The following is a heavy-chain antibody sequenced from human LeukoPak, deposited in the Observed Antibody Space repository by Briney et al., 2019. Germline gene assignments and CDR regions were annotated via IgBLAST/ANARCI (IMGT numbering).Heavy chain of an antibody. D-gene: IGHD4-23*01. CDR3: ARTGITVAPPFDY. J-gene: IGHJ4*02. Sequence: PGGSLRLSCAASGFTFSSYGMHWVRQAPGKGLEWVSSISSSSSYIYYADSVKGRFTISRDNAKNSLYLQMTSLRAEDTAVYYCARTGITVAPPFDYWGQGTLVTVSS. CDR1: GFTFSSYG. V-gene: IGHV3-21*01. CDR2: ISSSSSYI.